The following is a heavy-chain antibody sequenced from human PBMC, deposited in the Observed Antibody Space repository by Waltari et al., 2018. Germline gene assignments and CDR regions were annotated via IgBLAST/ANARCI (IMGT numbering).Heavy chain of an antibody. CDR2: SNSDGTTT. D-gene: IGHD2-2*01. J-gene: IGHJ5*02. V-gene: IGHV3-74*01. Sequence: EVQLVESGGGLTQPGGSLRLTCVVSGFTFSKYWMHWVRQAPGKGLVGVARSNSDGTTTNYADTVKGRFTISRDRAKTTLYLQMNSLLPDVTAVDFCARGSDVVEVPAANGVVVGPWGQGTQVTVSS. CDR1: GFTFSKYW. CDR3: ARGSDVVEVPAANGVVVGP.